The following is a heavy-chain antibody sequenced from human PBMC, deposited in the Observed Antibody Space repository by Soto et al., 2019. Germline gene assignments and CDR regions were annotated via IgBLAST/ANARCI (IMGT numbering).Heavy chain of an antibody. V-gene: IGHV1-8*01. CDR1: GYTFSNYD. Sequence: QVQLVQSGAELKKPGASVKVSCKASGYTFSNYDMNWVRQATGQGPEWIGWVNPNNGDTGYAQKFQGRVTLTTDISPTTAYTELTSLRSEDTAIYYCAKVSRKGSAIDFDYWGQGPLITVSS. D-gene: IGHD3-10*01. J-gene: IGHJ4*02. CDR3: AKVSRKGSAIDFDY. CDR2: VNPNNGDT.